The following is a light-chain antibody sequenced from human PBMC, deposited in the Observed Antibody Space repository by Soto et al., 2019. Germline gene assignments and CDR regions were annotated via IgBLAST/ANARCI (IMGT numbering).Light chain of an antibody. V-gene: IGLV1-44*01. J-gene: IGLJ2*01. Sequence: QSVLTQPPSASGTPGQRVTISCSGSSSNIGSNTVNWYQQLPGTAPKLLIYSNNQRPSGVADRFSCSKSGTSASLAISGLQSEDEADYYCAAWDDSLNGHVVFGGGTKLTVL. CDR1: SSNIGSNT. CDR3: AAWDDSLNGHVV. CDR2: SNN.